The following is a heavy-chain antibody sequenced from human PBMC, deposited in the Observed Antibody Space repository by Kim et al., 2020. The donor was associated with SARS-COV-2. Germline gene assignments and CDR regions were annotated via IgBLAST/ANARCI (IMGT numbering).Heavy chain of an antibody. V-gene: IGHV3-30*01. J-gene: IGHJ4*02. CDR2: FDGRDK. CDR3: TRGFDY. Sequence: FDGRDKYYADSVKGRFTISRDNSKNTLYLQMNSLRAEDTAVYYCTRGFDYWGQGTLVTVSS.